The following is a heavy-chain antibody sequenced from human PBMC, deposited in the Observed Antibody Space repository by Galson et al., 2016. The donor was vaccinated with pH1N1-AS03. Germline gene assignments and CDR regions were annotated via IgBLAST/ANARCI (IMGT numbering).Heavy chain of an antibody. CDR3: AIWLITATLPLLGDL. V-gene: IGHV3-23*01. J-gene: IGHJ5*02. CDR1: GFSFSSYA. CDR2: ISGNGGTT. D-gene: IGHD2-15*01. Sequence: LRLSCAASGFSFSSYAMSWVRQAPGKGLDWVSTISGNGGTTYHADSVKGRFTISRDNSKDTVYLQMSSLRVEDTAVYYCAIWLITATLPLLGDLWGQGTVVTVSS.